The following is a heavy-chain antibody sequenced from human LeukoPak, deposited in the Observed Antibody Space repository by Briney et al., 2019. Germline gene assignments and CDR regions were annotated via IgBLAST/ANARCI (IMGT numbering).Heavy chain of an antibody. CDR2: IIPIFGTA. J-gene: IGHJ6*02. Sequence: SVTVSCKASGGTFSSYAISWVRQAPGQGLEWMGGIIPIFGTANYAQKFQGKVTITADESTSTAYMELSSLRSEDTAVYYCASPVGATPYYYYGMDVWGQGTTVTVSS. V-gene: IGHV1-69*01. CDR3: ASPVGATPYYYYGMDV. D-gene: IGHD1-26*01. CDR1: GGTFSSYA.